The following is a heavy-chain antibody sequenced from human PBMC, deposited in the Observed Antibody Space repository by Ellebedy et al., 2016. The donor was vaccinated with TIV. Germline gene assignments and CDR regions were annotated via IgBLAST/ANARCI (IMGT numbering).Heavy chain of an antibody. D-gene: IGHD3-16*02. CDR3: ITFFTFGGVIVPYYFDY. J-gene: IGHJ4*02. CDR1: GFTFSNAW. Sequence: GGSLRLXXAASGFTFSNAWMNWVRQAPGKGLEWVGRIKSESDGGTTDYAAPVKGRFTISRDDSKNTLYLQMNSLKTEDTAVYYCITFFTFGGVIVPYYFDYWGQGTLVTVSS. CDR2: IKSESDGGTT. V-gene: IGHV3-15*07.